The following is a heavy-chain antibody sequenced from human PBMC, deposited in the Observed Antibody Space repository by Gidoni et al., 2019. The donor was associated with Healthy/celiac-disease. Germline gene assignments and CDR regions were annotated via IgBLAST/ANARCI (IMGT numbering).Heavy chain of an antibody. V-gene: IGHV3-23*01. D-gene: IGHD3-10*01. CDR3: ANLYGSGSYSDFDAFDI. CDR1: GFSFSSYA. CDR2: ISGSGGST. Sequence: EVQLLESGGGLVQPGGSLRLSCAASGFSFSSYAMSGVRQAPGKGLEWVSAISGSGGSTYYADSVKGRFTISRDNSKNTLYLQMNSLRAEDTAVYYCANLYGSGSYSDFDAFDIWGQGTMVTVSS. J-gene: IGHJ3*02.